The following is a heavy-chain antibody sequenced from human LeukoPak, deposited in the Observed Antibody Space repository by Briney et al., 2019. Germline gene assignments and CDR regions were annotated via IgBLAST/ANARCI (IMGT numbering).Heavy chain of an antibody. D-gene: IGHD2-2*03. J-gene: IGHJ3*02. V-gene: IGHV4-59*01. CDR3: ARARLDLPDAFDI. CDR1: GGSIRSYY. Sequence: SETLSLSCTVSGGSIRSYYWSWIRQPPGKGLEWIGYTYYSGSTNYNPSLKSRVTISVDTSKNQFSLKLNPVTAADTAVYYCARARLDLPDAFDIWGQGTMVTVSS. CDR2: TYYSGST.